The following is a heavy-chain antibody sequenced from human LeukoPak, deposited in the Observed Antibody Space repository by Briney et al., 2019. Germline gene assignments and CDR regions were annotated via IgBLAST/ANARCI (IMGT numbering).Heavy chain of an antibody. Sequence: PSETLSLTCTDSGGSISSYYWSWIRQPAGKGLEWIGRIYISGSTNYNPYLQSRVTMSLDTSMNQSSLKLSSMTAADTAVYYCARGPYYYGSAYYYMDVWGKGTTVTISS. J-gene: IGHJ6*03. CDR2: IYISGST. CDR1: GGSISSYY. V-gene: IGHV4-4*07. D-gene: IGHD3-10*01. CDR3: ARGPYYYGSAYYYMDV.